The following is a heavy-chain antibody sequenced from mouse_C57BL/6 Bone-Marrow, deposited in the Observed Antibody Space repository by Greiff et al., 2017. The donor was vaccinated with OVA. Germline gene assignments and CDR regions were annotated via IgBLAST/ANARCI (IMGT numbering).Heavy chain of an antibody. D-gene: IGHD1-1*01. Sequence: DVQLQESGPGLVKPSQSLSLTCSVTGYSITSGYYWNWIRQFPGNKLEWMGYISYDGSNNYNPSLKNRISITRDTSKNQFFLKLNSVTTEDTATYYCARDENYGSSWDYAMDYWGQGTSVTVSS. CDR2: ISYDGSN. J-gene: IGHJ4*01. CDR1: GYSITSGYY. V-gene: IGHV3-6*01. CDR3: ARDENYGSSWDYAMDY.